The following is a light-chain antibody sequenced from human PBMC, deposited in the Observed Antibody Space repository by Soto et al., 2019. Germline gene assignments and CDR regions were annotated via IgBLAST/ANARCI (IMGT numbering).Light chain of an antibody. CDR3: QQRSNWPPIT. V-gene: IGKV3-11*01. J-gene: IGKJ5*01. CDR1: QSVSSH. Sequence: EIVLTQSPATLSLSPGERATLSCRASQSVSSHLAWYQQKPGQAPRLLIYDASNRATGIPARFSGSGSGTAFTLTISSLAPEDFAVYYCQQRSNWPPITFGQGTRLEIK. CDR2: DAS.